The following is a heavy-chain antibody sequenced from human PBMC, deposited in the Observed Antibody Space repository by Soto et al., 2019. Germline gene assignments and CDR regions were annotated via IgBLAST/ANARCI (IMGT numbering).Heavy chain of an antibody. Sequence: SETLSLTCTVSGGSISSGDYYWSWIRQPPGKGLEWIGYIYYSGSTYYNPSLKSRVTISVDTSKNQFSLKLSSVTAADTAVYYCARGNENVLLWFERAFWFDYWGQGTLVTVSS. J-gene: IGHJ4*02. V-gene: IGHV4-30-4*01. CDR2: IYYSGST. CDR1: GGSISSGDYY. D-gene: IGHD3-10*01. CDR3: ARGNENVLLWFERAFWFDY.